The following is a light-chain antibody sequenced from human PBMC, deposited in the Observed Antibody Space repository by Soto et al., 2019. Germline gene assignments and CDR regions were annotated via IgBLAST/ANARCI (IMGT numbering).Light chain of an antibody. CDR2: KIS. Sequence: DVVMTQSPLSLPVTLGQPASISCRSSQSLVHSDGNTFLIWFQQRPGQSPRRLIYKISNRDSGVPARFTGSGSGTEFTLKISRVEAEDVGVYYCMQGTHWPPITFGQGTRLEIK. CDR1: QSLVHSDGNTF. J-gene: IGKJ5*01. CDR3: MQGTHWPPIT. V-gene: IGKV2-30*02.